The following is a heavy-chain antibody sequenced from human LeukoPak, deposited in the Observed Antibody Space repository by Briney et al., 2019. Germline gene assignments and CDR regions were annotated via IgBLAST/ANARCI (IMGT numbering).Heavy chain of an antibody. V-gene: IGHV1-18*01. Sequence: ASVKVSCKASGYTFTSYGISWVRQAPGQGLEWMGWISAYNGNTNYAQKLQGRVTTTTDTSTSTAYMELRSLRSDDTAVYYCARQSYGDYSGWFDPWGQGTLVTVSS. CDR2: ISAYNGNT. D-gene: IGHD4-17*01. J-gene: IGHJ5*02. CDR1: GYTFTSYG. CDR3: ARQSYGDYSGWFDP.